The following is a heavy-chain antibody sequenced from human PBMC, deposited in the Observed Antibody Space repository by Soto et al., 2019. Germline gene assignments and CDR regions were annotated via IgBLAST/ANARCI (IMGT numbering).Heavy chain of an antibody. CDR2: VYYRGRS. D-gene: IGHD4-17*01. Sequence: PSETLSLTWTVSGGSVTNSIYYWGWVRQSPGKGLEWIGSVYYRGRSYSKSSVKSRVTISVDTSKNRFSLSLNSVTASDTAVYFCVSQRTTVPTQAYFDYWGPGALVTVSS. CDR1: GGSVTNSIYY. J-gene: IGHJ4*02. CDR3: VSQRTTVPTQAYFDY. V-gene: IGHV4-39*01.